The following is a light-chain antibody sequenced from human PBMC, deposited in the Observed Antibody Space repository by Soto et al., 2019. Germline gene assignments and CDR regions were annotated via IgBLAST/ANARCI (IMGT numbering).Light chain of an antibody. CDR3: QQYGTSPTT. CDR1: QTVLNNY. J-gene: IGKJ1*01. Sequence: EIVLTQSPVSLSLSPGDSATLYRQPNQTVLNNYLTWYQQKPGQAPRRLIFGASFRATGIPDRFSGSGSGTDFTLTISRLEPEDSAVYYCQQYGTSPTTFGQGTKVDIK. CDR2: GAS. V-gene: IGKV3-20*01.